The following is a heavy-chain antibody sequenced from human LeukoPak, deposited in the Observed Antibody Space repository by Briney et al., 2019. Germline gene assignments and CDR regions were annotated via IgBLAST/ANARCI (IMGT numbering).Heavy chain of an antibody. Sequence: SETLSLTCTVSGGSISSGDYYLSWIRQPPGKGLEWTGYIYYSGSTYYNPSLKSRVTISVDTSKNQFSLKLSSVTAADTAVYYCAREYYYDSSGYYFDYWGQGTLVTVSS. V-gene: IGHV4-30-4*08. CDR2: IYYSGST. CDR1: GGSISSGDYY. J-gene: IGHJ4*02. D-gene: IGHD3-22*01. CDR3: AREYYYDSSGYYFDY.